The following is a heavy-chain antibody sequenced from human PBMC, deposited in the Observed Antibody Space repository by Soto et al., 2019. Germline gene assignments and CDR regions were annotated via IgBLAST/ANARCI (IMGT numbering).Heavy chain of an antibody. Sequence: ESGGGLVKPGGSLRLSCAASGFSFRNAWMSWVRQAPGKGLEWVGRIKSKTDGGTTDYAAPVKGRFTISRDNSKNTLYLQMNSLKTEDTAVYYCRLDYFYYGMDVWGQGTTVTVSS. J-gene: IGHJ6*02. CDR3: RLDYFYYGMDV. CDR2: IKSKTDGGTT. CDR1: GFSFRNAW. V-gene: IGHV3-15*01.